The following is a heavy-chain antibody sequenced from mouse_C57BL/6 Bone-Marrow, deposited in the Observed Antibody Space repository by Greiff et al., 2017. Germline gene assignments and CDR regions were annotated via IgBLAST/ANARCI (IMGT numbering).Heavy chain of an antibody. Sequence: QVQLQQSGAELVRPGTSVKVSCKASGYAFTNYLIEWVKQRPGQGLEWIGVINPGSGGTNYNEKFKGKATLTADKSSSTAYMQLSSLTSEDSAVSFCARGFLYAMDYWGQGTSVTVSS. J-gene: IGHJ4*01. V-gene: IGHV1-54*01. CDR1: GYAFTNYL. CDR2: INPGSGGT. CDR3: ARGFLYAMDY.